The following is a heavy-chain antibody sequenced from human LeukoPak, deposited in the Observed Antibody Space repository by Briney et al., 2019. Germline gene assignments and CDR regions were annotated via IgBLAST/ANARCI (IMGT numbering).Heavy chain of an antibody. CDR2: IIPIFGTA. Sequence: SVKVSCKASGGTFSSYAISWVRQAPGQGLKWMGGIIPIFGTANYAQKFQGRVTITADESTSTAYMELSSLRSEDTAVYYCARDLTAQTTVTGSNYWGQGTLVTVSS. CDR3: ARDLTAQTTVTGSNY. J-gene: IGHJ4*02. D-gene: IGHD4-11*01. V-gene: IGHV1-69*13. CDR1: GGTFSSYA.